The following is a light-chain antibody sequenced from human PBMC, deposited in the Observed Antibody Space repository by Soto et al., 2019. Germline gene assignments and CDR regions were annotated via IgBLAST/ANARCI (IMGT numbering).Light chain of an antibody. CDR3: SSFTTSSTYV. CDR1: SSDVGSYNR. CDR2: DVS. J-gene: IGLJ1*01. V-gene: IGLV2-18*02. Sequence: QSALTQPPSVSGSPGQSVAISCYRTSSDVGSYNRVSWYQQPPGTAPKLMIYDVSNRPSGVPDRFSGSKSGNTASLTISGLQAEDEADYYCSSFTTSSTYVFGTGTKVTVL.